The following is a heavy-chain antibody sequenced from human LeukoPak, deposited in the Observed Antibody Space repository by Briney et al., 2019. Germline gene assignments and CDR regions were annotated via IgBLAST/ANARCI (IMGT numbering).Heavy chain of an antibody. V-gene: IGHV3-33*01. D-gene: IGHD1/OR15-1a*01. CDR2: IWYDGSNK. J-gene: IGHJ4*02. CDR3: ATGGEQYYDY. CDR1: GFTFSSYG. Sequence: GRSLRLSCAASGFTFSSYGMHWVRQAPGKGLEWVAVIWYDGSNKYYADSVKGRFTISRDNSKNTLYLQMNSLRAEDTAVYYCATGGEQYYDYWGQGTLVTVSS.